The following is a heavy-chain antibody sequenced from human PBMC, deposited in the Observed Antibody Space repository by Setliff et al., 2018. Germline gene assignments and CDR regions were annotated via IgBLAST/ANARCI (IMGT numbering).Heavy chain of an antibody. CDR1: GGSISSHY. J-gene: IGHJ4*02. Sequence: SETLSLTCTVSGGSISSHYWGWIRQPPGKGLEWIGYIYYSGSTNYNPSLKSRVTISVDTSKNQFSLKLTSVTAADTAVYFCGRWLQWVDYWGQGALVTVSS. CDR2: IYYSGST. V-gene: IGHV4-59*11. CDR3: GRWLQWVDY. D-gene: IGHD5-18*01.